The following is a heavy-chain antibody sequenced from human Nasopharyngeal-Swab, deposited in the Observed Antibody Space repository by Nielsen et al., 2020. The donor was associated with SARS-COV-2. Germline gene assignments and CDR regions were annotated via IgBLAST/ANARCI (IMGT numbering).Heavy chain of an antibody. CDR3: TTDREGCSSTSCYYYYYGMDV. J-gene: IGHJ6*02. CDR2: IKSKTDGGTT. D-gene: IGHD2-2*01. CDR1: GFTFSNAW. V-gene: IGHV3-15*01. Sequence: GGSLRLSCAASGFTFSNAWMSWVRQAPGKGLEWVGRIKSKTDGGTTDYAAPVKGRFTISRDDSKNTLYLQMNSLKTEDTAVYYCTTDREGCSSTSCYYYYYGMDVWGQGTTVTVSS.